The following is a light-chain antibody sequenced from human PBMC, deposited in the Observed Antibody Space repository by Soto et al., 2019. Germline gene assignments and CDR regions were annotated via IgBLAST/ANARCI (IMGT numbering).Light chain of an antibody. J-gene: IGLJ3*02. CDR3: QTWGEGV. CDR2: LNSDGSH. V-gene: IGLV4-69*01. Sequence: QLVLTQSPSGSASLGASVKLTCTLSSGHSSYAIAWHQQQPEKGPRYLMKLNSDGSHSKGDGIPDRFSGSSSGAERYLTISGLQSEDEAYYSCQTWGEGVFGGGTKVTVL. CDR1: SGHSSYA.